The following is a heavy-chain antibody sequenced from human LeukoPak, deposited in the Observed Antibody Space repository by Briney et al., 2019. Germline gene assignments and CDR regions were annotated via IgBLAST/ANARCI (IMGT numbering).Heavy chain of an antibody. CDR1: GGSVSSGSYY. D-gene: IGHD1-26*01. Sequence: SETLSLTCTVSGGSVSSGSYYWSWIRQPPGKGLEWIGEIYHSGSTNYNPSLKSRVTISVDKSKNQFSLKLSSVTAADTAVYYCARDSGSYAIDYWGQGTLVTVSS. V-gene: IGHV4-61*01. CDR3: ARDSGSYAIDY. CDR2: IYHSGST. J-gene: IGHJ4*02.